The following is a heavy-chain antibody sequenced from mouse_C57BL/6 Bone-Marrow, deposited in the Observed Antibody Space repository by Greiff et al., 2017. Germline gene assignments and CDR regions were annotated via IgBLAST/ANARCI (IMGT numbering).Heavy chain of an antibody. CDR2: ISDGGSYT. CDR1: GFTFSSYA. Sequence: EVNVVESGGGLVKPGGSLKLSCAASGFTFSSYAMSWVRQTPEKRLEWVATISDGGSYTYYPDNVKGRFTISRDNAKNNLYLQMSHLKSEDTAMYYCARDWSYYYGSSFFAYWGQGTLVTVSA. D-gene: IGHD1-1*01. J-gene: IGHJ3*01. V-gene: IGHV5-4*01. CDR3: ARDWSYYYGSSFFAY.